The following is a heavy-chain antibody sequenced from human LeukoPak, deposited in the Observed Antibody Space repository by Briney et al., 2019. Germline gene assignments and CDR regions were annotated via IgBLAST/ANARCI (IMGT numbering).Heavy chain of an antibody. Sequence: GGSLRLSCAASGFTLSSYNMNWVRQAPGKGLEWVSSISSNSSYIYYADSVRGRFTISRDNAKNSLYLQMNSLRAEDTAVYYCARDLGRLPVGVPSWLHPWGEGTLVTVSS. D-gene: IGHD2-2*01. CDR1: GFTLSSYN. CDR3: ARDLGRLPVGVPSWLHP. V-gene: IGHV3-21*06. J-gene: IGHJ5*02. CDR2: ISSNSSYI.